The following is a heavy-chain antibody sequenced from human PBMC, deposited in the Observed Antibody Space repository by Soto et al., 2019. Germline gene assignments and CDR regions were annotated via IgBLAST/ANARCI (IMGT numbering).Heavy chain of an antibody. Sequence: GGSLRLSCTASGFTLSSFGMAWVRQAPGKGLEWVSAISGSGDSSYYADSVKDRFTISRDDPTNTLYLQMNNLRAEDTAVYYCAKVGIGMFSHKHHFDHWGQGTQVTVSS. CDR3: AKVGIGMFSHKHHFDH. CDR1: GFTLSSFG. CDR2: ISGSGDSS. D-gene: IGHD2-2*03. V-gene: IGHV3-23*01. J-gene: IGHJ4*02.